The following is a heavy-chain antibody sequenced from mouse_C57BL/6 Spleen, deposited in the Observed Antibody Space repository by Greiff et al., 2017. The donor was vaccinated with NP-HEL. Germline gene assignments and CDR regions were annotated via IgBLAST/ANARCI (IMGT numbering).Heavy chain of an antibody. J-gene: IGHJ2*01. Sequence: DVKLQESGPGMVKPSQSLSLTCTVTGYSITSGYDWHWIRHFPGNKLEWMGYISYSGSTNYNPSLKSRISITHDTSKNHFFLKLNSVTTEDTATYYCARGYYDYPYYFDYWGQGTTLTVSS. D-gene: IGHD2-4*01. CDR2: ISYSGST. V-gene: IGHV3-1*01. CDR3: ARGYYDYPYYFDY. CDR1: GYSITSGYD.